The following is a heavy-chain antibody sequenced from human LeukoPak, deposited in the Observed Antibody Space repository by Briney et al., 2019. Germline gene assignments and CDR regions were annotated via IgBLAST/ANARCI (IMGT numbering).Heavy chain of an antibody. Sequence: PSETLSLTCAVYGGSFSGYYWSWIRQPPGKGLEWIGEINHSGSTNYNPSLKSRVTISVDTSRNQFSLKLSSVTAADTAVYYCARAQTTGLYPNWGAWFDPWGQGTLVTVSS. CDR1: GGSFSGYY. CDR2: INHSGST. J-gene: IGHJ5*02. V-gene: IGHV4-34*01. D-gene: IGHD7-27*01. CDR3: ARAQTTGLYPNWGAWFDP.